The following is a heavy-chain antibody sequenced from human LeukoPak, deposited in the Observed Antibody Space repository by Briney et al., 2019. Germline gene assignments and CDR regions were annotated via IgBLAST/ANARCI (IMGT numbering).Heavy chain of an antibody. CDR3: AKDMGLDIVVVPAAIGESYYYYGMDV. V-gene: IGHV3-9*01. Sequence: GGSLRLSCAASGFTFDDYAMHWVRQAPGKGLEWVSGISWNSGSIGYADSVKGRFTISRDNAKNSLYLQMNSLRAEDTALYYCAKDMGLDIVVVPAAIGESYYYYGMDVWGQGTTVTVSS. J-gene: IGHJ6*02. D-gene: IGHD2-2*02. CDR1: GFTFDDYA. CDR2: ISWNSGSI.